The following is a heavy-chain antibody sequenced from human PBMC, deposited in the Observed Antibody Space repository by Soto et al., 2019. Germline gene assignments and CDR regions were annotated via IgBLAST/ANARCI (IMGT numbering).Heavy chain of an antibody. CDR2: IIPIFGTA. J-gene: IGHJ4*02. D-gene: IGHD6-19*01. Sequence: VKVSCKASGGTFSSYAISWARQAPGQGLEWMGGIIPIFGTANYAQKFQGRVTITADKSTSTAYMELSSLRSEDTAVYYCARRGASTVAGTGGEFDYWGQGTLVTVSS. V-gene: IGHV1-69*06. CDR1: GGTFSSYA. CDR3: ARRGASTVAGTGGEFDY.